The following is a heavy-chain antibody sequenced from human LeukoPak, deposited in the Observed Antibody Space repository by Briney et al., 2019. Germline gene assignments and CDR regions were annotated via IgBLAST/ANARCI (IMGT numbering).Heavy chain of an antibody. J-gene: IGHJ4*02. CDR2: IIPILGIA. D-gene: IGHD2/OR15-2a*01. Sequence: ASVKVSCKASGGTFSSYAISWVRQAPGQGLEWMGRIIPILGIANYAQKFQGRVTITADKSTSTAYMELSSLRSEDTAVYYCARGSGFYGSYYFDYWGQGTLVTVSS. V-gene: IGHV1-69*04. CDR3: ARGSGFYGSYYFDY. CDR1: GGTFSSYA.